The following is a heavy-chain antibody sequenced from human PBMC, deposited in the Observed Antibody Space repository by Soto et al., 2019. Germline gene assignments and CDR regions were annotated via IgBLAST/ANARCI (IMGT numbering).Heavy chain of an antibody. CDR1: GGSFSGYY. Sequence: SETLSLTCAVYGGSFSGYYCSWIRQPPGKGLEWIGEINHSGSTNYNPSLKSRVTISVDTSKNQFSLKLSSVTAADTAVYYCARGEYSESSYWGQGTLVTVSS. CDR2: INHSGST. D-gene: IGHD1-26*01. V-gene: IGHV4-34*01. J-gene: IGHJ4*02. CDR3: ARGEYSESSY.